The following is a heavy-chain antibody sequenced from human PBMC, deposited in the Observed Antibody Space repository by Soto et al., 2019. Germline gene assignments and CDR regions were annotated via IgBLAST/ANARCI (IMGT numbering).Heavy chain of an antibody. D-gene: IGHD5-12*01. CDR2: FYHSGST. CDR3: ASLDGYNYFDY. Sequence: QVQLQESGPGLVKPSGTLSLTCAVSGGSISSSNWWSWVRQPPGKGLEWIGEFYHSGSTNYNPSLKSRVTIPVDKSKNQFSLKLSSVTAADTAVYYCASLDGYNYFDYWGQGTLVTVSS. J-gene: IGHJ4*02. CDR1: GGSISSSNW. V-gene: IGHV4-4*02.